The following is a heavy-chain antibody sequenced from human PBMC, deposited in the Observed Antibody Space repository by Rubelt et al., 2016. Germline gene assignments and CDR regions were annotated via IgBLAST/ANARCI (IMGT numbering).Heavy chain of an antibody. D-gene: IGHD4-17*01. CDR1: GFTFGGYS. Sequence: VRPGGSLRLSCAASGFTFGGYSMNWLRQAPGKGLEWVSYISRSGRAIYYADSVKGRFTISRDNAKNSLYLQMNSLGAEDTAIYYCARDLTVNDGFDIWGQGTMVTVSS. CDR2: ISRSGRAI. V-gene: IGHV3-48*04. J-gene: IGHJ3*02. CDR3: ARDLTVNDGFDI.